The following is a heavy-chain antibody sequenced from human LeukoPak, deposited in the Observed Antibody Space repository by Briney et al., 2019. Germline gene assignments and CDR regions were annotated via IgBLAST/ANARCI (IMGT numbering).Heavy chain of an antibody. V-gene: IGHV3-7*01. D-gene: IGHD6-13*01. CDR2: IKQDGSEK. Sequence: PGGSLRLSCAASGFTFSSYWMSWVRQAPGKGLEWVANIKQDGSEKYYVDSVKGRFTISRDNAKNSLYLQMNSLRAEDTAVYYCARYLRYSSSWYISNWGQGTLVAVSS. J-gene: IGHJ4*02. CDR1: GFTFSSYW. CDR3: ARYLRYSSSWYISN.